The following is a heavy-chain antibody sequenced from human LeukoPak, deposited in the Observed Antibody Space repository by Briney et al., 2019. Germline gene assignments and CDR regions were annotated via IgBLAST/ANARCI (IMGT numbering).Heavy chain of an antibody. CDR3: AKDLSGGADY. CDR2: ISGSGGST. D-gene: IGHD3-10*01. J-gene: IGHJ4*02. V-gene: IGHV3-23*01. Sequence: GGFLRLSCVASGFTFNKYAISWVRQAPGKGLEWVSAISGSGGSTYYADSVKGRFTISRDNSKNTLYLQMNSLRPEDTAVYYCAKDLSGGADYWGQGTLVTVSS. CDR1: GFTFNKYA.